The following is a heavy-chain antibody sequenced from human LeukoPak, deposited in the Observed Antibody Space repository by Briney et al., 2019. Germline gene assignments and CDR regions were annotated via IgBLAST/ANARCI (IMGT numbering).Heavy chain of an antibody. J-gene: IGHJ6*04. CDR3: AELGITMIGGV. CDR1: GFTFSSYG. V-gene: IGHV3-69-1*02. CDR2: ISSGSTI. D-gene: IGHD3-10*02. Sequence: GGTLRLSCAASGFTFSSYGMSWVRQAPGKVLEWVSAISSGSTIYYADSVKGRFTISRDNAKNSLYLQMNSLRAEDTAVYYCAELGITMIGGVWGKGTTVTISS.